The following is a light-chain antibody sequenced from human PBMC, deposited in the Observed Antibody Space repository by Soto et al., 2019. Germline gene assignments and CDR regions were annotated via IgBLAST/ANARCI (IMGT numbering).Light chain of an antibody. Sequence: EIVLTQSPGTLSLSPGERATLSCRASQSVSSSYLAWYQQKPGQAPRLLIYGASSRETGIPDRFSGSGSGTDFNLTISRLEPEEFAVYYCQQYGSSPYTFGQGTKLEIK. V-gene: IGKV3-20*01. CDR3: QQYGSSPYT. CDR1: QSVSSSY. J-gene: IGKJ2*01. CDR2: GAS.